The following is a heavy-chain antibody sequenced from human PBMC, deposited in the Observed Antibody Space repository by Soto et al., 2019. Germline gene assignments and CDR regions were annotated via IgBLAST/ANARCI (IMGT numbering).Heavy chain of an antibody. CDR3: AHRVLRTVFGLVTTTAIYFDF. J-gene: IGHJ4*02. Sequence: QITLNESGPTQVKPRQTLTLTCTFSGFSLTTSGVGVGWIRQSPGKAPEWLALIYWDDDKRYSPSLKSRLTFTKETSKNQVVRTMADLDPADTATYYCAHRVLRTVFGLVTTTAIYFDFWGQGTPVAVSS. CDR1: GFSLTTSGVG. CDR2: IYWDDDK. D-gene: IGHD3-3*01. V-gene: IGHV2-5*02.